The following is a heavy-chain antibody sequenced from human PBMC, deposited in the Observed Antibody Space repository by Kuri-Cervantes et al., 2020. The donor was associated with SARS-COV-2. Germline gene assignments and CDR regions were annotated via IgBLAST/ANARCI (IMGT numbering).Heavy chain of an antibody. Sequence: SETLSLTCTVSYASMTSFYWSWIRQSPGRGLEWIGYMYYTGKNNYNPSLESRVSMSLAASESRFFLTLTSVTTADTAIYYCASGNDFSLDYWGQGILVTVSS. CDR3: ASGNDFSLDY. J-gene: IGHJ4*02. V-gene: IGHV4-59*01. CDR2: MYYTGKN. D-gene: IGHD4-11*01. CDR1: YASMTSFY.